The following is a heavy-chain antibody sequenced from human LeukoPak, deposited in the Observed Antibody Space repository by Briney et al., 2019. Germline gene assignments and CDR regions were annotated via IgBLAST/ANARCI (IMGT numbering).Heavy chain of an antibody. V-gene: IGHV3-30*03. J-gene: IGHJ4*02. CDR2: TSLDGSNK. CDR3: TSFEY. CDR1: GFTFSNYA. Sequence: GGSLRLSCAASGFTFSNYAMSWVRQAPGRGLEWVAVTSLDGSNKLYTDTVRGRFIISRDNSKNTVYLQMDSLRAEDTAVYYCTSFEYWGQGTLVTVSS.